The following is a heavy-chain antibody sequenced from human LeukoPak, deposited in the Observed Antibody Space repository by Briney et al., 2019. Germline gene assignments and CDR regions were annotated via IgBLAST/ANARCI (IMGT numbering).Heavy chain of an antibody. CDR3: KSGGAAPGSFDN. D-gene: IGHD6-13*01. Sequence: GGSLRLSCAASGFTFSDYLMSWMRQAPGKGLEWVANIKYDGDEEYYVDSVKGRFTISRDNAKSSLYLQLNSLRVEDTAVYYCKSGGAAPGSFDNWGQGTLVTVSP. J-gene: IGHJ4*02. CDR1: GFTFSDYL. V-gene: IGHV3-7*01. CDR2: IKYDGDEE.